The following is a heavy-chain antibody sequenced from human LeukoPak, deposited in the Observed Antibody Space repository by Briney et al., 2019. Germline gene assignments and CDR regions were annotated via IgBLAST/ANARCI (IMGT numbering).Heavy chain of an antibody. CDR3: ARQVLLWFGSRWYYYYYMDV. CDR1: GGSISSSSYY. Sequence: SETLSLTCTVSGGSISSSSYYWGWIRQPPGKGLEWIGSIYYSGSAYYNPSLKSRVTISVDTSKNQFSLKLSSVTAADTAVYYCARQVLLWFGSRWYYYYYMDVWGKGTTVTVS. CDR2: IYYSGSA. J-gene: IGHJ6*03. D-gene: IGHD3-10*01. V-gene: IGHV4-39*07.